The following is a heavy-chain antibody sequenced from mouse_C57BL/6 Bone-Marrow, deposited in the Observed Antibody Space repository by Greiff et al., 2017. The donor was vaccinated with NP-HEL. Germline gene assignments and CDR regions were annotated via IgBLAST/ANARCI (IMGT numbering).Heavy chain of an antibody. CDR3: ARTDYYDGSSFYFED. Sequence: VQLQQSGPELVKPGASVKISCKASGYTFTDYKMNWVKQRPGQGLEWIGWIYPGNGSTTYNEKFKGKATLTVDKSSSTAYMQLSSLTSEDSAVYFGARTDYYDGSSFYFEDWGTGTTVTVSS. D-gene: IGHD1-1*01. J-gene: IGHJ1*03. CDR2: IYPGNGST. V-gene: IGHV1-84*01. CDR1: GYTFTDYK.